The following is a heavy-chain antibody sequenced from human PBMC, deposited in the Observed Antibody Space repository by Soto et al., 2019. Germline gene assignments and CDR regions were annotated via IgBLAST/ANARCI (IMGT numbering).Heavy chain of an antibody. CDR2: VYNSGST. V-gene: IGHV4-59*01. D-gene: IGHD3-10*01. CDR3: TADYGLGSYRFDY. Sequence: ETLSLTCTFSVGSISGYYWSWIRLPPGKGLEWIGYVYNSGSTTYNPSLKSRLTMSVDTSKSQISLTLSSVTAADTAIYYCTADYGLGSYRFDYWGKGTLVTVSS. J-gene: IGHJ4*02. CDR1: VGSISGYY.